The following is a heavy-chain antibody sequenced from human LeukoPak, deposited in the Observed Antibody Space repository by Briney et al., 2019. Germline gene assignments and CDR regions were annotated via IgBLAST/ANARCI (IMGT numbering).Heavy chain of an antibody. V-gene: IGHV3-20*04. D-gene: IGHD2-2*01. J-gene: IGHJ4*02. CDR2: INWSGGST. CDR3: ARAPITSPFYFDY. Sequence: ARPGGSQRLSCTASGFAFDEHGMSWVRQVPGKGLEWVSGINWSGGSTGYADPLRGRFTISRDNAKNSLYLQMDSLRAEDTALYYCARAPITSPFYFDYWGQGTLVTVSS. CDR1: GFAFDEHG.